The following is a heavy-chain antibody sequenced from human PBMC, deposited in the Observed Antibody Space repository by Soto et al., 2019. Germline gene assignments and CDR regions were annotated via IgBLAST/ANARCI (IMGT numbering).Heavy chain of an antibody. V-gene: IGHV4-30-2*01. CDR2: IYHSGST. D-gene: IGHD2-2*01. Sequence: SEKRSLTYAVSAGFMSPGGDSWSWIRQPPGKGLEWIGYIYHSGSTYYNPSLKSRVTISVDRSKNQFSLKLSSVTAADTAVYYCARVPDRWGQGTLVTVS. CDR3: ARVPDR. CDR1: AGFMSPGGDS. J-gene: IGHJ5*02.